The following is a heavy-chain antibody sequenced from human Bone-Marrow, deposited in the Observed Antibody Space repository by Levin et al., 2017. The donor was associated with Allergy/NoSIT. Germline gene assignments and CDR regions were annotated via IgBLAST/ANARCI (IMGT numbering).Heavy chain of an antibody. J-gene: IGHJ4*02. CDR2: ISLGDSAT. D-gene: IGHD6-19*01. Sequence: GESLKISCKGSGNSFTIDWIGWVRQMPGKGLEWVGIISLGDSATRYSPSFQGQVTISADRSSITAYLQGSGLKASDSAIYYRAGSGSSGWSPDFWGQGTLVTVSS. V-gene: IGHV5-51*01. CDR3: AGSGSSGWSPDF. CDR1: GNSFTIDW.